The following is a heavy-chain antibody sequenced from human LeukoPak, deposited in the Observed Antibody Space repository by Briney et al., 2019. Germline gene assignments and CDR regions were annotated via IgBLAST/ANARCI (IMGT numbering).Heavy chain of an antibody. CDR3: AAGVRGLSRPGWYFDL. Sequence: ASVKVSCKASGYTFTSYYMHWVRQAPGQGLEWMGIINPSGGSTSYAQKFQGRVTITRDMSTSTAYMELSSLRSEDTAVYYCAAGVRGLSRPGWYFDLWGRGTLVTVSS. D-gene: IGHD3-10*01. CDR1: GYTFTSYY. V-gene: IGHV1-46*01. J-gene: IGHJ2*01. CDR2: INPSGGST.